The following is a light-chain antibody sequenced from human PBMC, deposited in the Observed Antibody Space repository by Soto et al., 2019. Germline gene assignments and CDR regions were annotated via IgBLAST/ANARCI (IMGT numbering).Light chain of an antibody. V-gene: IGKV1-39*01. CDR2: AAS. Sequence: DIQMTQSPSSLSASVGDRVTITCRASQSISSYLNWYQQRPGKAPNNLIYAASRLQSGVPSRFSGSGSGTDFTLTISNLQPEDVATYYCQQSYGYPLTFGGGTKVEIK. CDR1: QSISSY. CDR3: QQSYGYPLT. J-gene: IGKJ4*01.